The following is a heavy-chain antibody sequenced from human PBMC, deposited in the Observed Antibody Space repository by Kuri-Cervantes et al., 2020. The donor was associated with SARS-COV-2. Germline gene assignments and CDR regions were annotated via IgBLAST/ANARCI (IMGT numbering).Heavy chain of an antibody. Sequence: ASVKVSCKASGYTFTSYGISWVRQAPGQGLGWMGWINPNSGGTNYAQKFQGRVTMTRDTSISTAYMELSRLRSDDTAVYYCARDDLHSSSWDFDYWGQGTLVTVSS. CDR1: GYTFTSYG. V-gene: IGHV1-2*02. CDR2: INPNSGGT. J-gene: IGHJ4*02. CDR3: ARDDLHSSSWDFDY. D-gene: IGHD6-13*01.